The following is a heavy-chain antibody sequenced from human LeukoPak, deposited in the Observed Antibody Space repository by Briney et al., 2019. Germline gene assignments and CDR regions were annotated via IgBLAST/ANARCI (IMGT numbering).Heavy chain of an antibody. V-gene: IGHV1-2*02. Sequence: ASMKVSCKASGYTFTGYYMHWVRQAPGQGLEWMGWINPNSGGTNYAQKFQGRVTMTRDTSISTAYMELSRLRSDDTAVYYCARDRIGSGWYGWFDPWGQGTLVTVSS. D-gene: IGHD6-19*01. J-gene: IGHJ5*02. CDR1: GYTFTGYY. CDR3: ARDRIGSGWYGWFDP. CDR2: INPNSGGT.